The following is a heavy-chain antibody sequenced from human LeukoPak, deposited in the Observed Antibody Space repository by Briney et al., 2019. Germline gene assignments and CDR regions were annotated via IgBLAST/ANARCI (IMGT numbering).Heavy chain of an antibody. CDR3: ARGLGVVTAQSEQPKPRYFDL. Sequence: ASVKVSFKASGYTFISYGISWVRQDPGQGLEWMGWISGYNGNTNYAQNLQGRVTMTTDTSTSTAYMELRSLRSDDTAVYYCARGLGVVTAQSEQPKPRYFDLWGRGTQVTVSS. J-gene: IGHJ2*01. D-gene: IGHD2-21*02. CDR1: GYTFISYG. V-gene: IGHV1-18*01. CDR2: ISGYNGNT.